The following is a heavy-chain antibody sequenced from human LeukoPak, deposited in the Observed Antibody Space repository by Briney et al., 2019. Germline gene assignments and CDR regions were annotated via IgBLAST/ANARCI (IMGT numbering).Heavy chain of an antibody. CDR2: IYTSGST. Sequence: SETLSLTCTVSGGSISSYYWSWIRQPAGKGLEWIGRIYTSGSTNYNPSLKSRVTMPVDTSKNQFSLKLSSVTAADTAVYYCARDLVTMVRGMDWFDPWGQGALVTVSS. V-gene: IGHV4-4*07. CDR3: ARDLVTMVRGMDWFDP. D-gene: IGHD3-10*01. CDR1: GGSISSYY. J-gene: IGHJ5*02.